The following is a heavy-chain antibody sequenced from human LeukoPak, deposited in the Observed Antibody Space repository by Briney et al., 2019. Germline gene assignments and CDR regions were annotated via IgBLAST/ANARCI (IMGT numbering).Heavy chain of an antibody. Sequence: GSLRLSCAASGFTVSSHYMSWIRQPPGKGLEWMGHIYNSGGANYNPSLTSRVTISVDTSKNQFSLKLSSVTAADTAVYYCASRRVGYSIFDYWGQGILVTVSS. D-gene: IGHD5-24*01. CDR2: IYNSGGA. J-gene: IGHJ4*02. CDR1: GFTVSSHY. CDR3: ASRRVGYSIFDY. V-gene: IGHV4-59*02.